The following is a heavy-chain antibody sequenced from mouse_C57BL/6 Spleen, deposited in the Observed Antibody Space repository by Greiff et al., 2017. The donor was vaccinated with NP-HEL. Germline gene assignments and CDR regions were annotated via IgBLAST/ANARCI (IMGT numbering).Heavy chain of an antibody. CDR3: AREDGYYFDY. J-gene: IGHJ2*01. CDR2: INPSSGYT. V-gene: IGHV1-4*01. D-gene: IGHD2-3*01. Sequence: VQLQQPGAELARPGASVKMSCKASGYTFTSYTMHWVKQRPGQGLEWIGYINPSSGYTKYNQKFKDKATLTADKSSSTAYMQLSSLTSEDSAVYYCAREDGYYFDYGGQGTTLTVSS. CDR1: GYTFTSYT.